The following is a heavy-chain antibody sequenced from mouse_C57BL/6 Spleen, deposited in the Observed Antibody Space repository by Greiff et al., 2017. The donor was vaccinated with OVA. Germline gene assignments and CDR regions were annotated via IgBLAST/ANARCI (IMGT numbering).Heavy chain of an antibody. CDR2: IYPRSGNT. V-gene: IGHV1-81*01. J-gene: IGHJ3*01. Sequence: QVQLQQSGAELARPGASVKLSCKASGYTFTSYGISWVKQRTGQGLEWIGEIYPRSGNTYYNEKFKGKATLTADKSSSTAYMELRSLTSEDSAVYFCESGGAYWGQGTLVTVSA. CDR3: ESGGAY. CDR1: GYTFTSYG.